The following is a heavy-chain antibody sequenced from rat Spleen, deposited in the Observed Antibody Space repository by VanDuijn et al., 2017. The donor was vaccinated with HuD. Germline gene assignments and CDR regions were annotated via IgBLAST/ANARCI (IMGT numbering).Heavy chain of an antibody. J-gene: IGHJ4*01. CDR2: ISYDGSST. D-gene: IGHD1-11*01. Sequence: EVQLVESGGGLVQPGRSLKLSCAVSGFTFSDYTMAWVRQAPKKGLEWVATISYDGSSTYYRDSVKGRFTISRDNAKGTLYLQMDSLRSEDTATYYCARHYGGYSEYVMDAWGQGASVTVSS. CDR3: ARHYGGYSEYVMDA. V-gene: IGHV5-17*01. CDR1: GFTFSDYT.